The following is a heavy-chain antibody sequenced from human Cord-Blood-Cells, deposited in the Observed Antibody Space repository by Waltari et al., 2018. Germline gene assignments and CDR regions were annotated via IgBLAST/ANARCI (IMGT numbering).Heavy chain of an antibody. D-gene: IGHD3-10*01. CDR3: AREPSPITMVRGVQNWFDP. CDR1: GDSVSSNSAA. Sequence: QVQLQQSGPGLVKPSQTLSLNCAISGDSVSSNSAAWNWIRQSPSRGLEWLGRTYYRSKWYNDYAVSVKSRITINPDTSKNQFSLQLNSVTPEDTAVYYCAREPSPITMVRGVQNWFDPWGQGTLVTVSS. J-gene: IGHJ5*02. CDR2: TYYRSKWYN. V-gene: IGHV6-1*01.